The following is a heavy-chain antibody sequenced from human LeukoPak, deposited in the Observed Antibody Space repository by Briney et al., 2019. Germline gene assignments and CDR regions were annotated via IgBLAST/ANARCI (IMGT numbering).Heavy chain of an antibody. J-gene: IGHJ5*02. CDR3: AKDRGDYVLGSPNWFDP. CDR1: GFTFSSYA. V-gene: IGHV3-23*01. Sequence: GGSLRLSCAASGFTFSSYAMSWVRQAPGRGLEWVSAISGSGGSTYYADSVKGRFTISRDNSKNTLYLQMNSLRAEDTAVYYCAKDRGDYVLGSPNWFDPWGQGTLVTVSS. CDR2: ISGSGGST. D-gene: IGHD3-16*01.